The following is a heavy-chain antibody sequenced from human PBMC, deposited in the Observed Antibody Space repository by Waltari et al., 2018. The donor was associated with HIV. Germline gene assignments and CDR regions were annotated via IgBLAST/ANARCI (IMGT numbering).Heavy chain of an antibody. D-gene: IGHD5-18*01. CDR1: GGSISSSSYY. CDR2: IYYSGST. V-gene: IGHV4-39*01. CDR3: ARHIDGSGYSYAQGEDWFDP. J-gene: IGHJ5*02. Sequence: LQLQESGPGLVKPSETLSLTCTVSGGSISSSSYYWGWIRQPPGKGLEWIGSIYYSGSTYYNPSLKSRVTISVDTSKNQFSLKLSSVTAADTAVYYCARHIDGSGYSYAQGEDWFDPWGQGTLVTVSS.